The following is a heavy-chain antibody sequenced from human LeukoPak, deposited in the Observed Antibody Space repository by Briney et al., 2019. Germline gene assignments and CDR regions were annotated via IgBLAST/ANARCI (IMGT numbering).Heavy chain of an antibody. Sequence: SETLSLTCAVYGGSFSGYYWSWIRQPPGKGLEWIGEINHSGSTNYNPSLKSRVTISVDTSKNQFSLKLTSVTAADTAVYYCARSWFSTGPADYWGQGTLVTVSS. CDR1: GGSFSGYY. CDR2: INHSGST. J-gene: IGHJ4*02. CDR3: ARSWFSTGPADY. V-gene: IGHV4-34*01. D-gene: IGHD6-13*01.